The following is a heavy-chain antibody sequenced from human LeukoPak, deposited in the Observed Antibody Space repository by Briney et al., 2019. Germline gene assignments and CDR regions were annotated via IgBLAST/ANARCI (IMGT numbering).Heavy chain of an antibody. CDR2: IYYSGST. J-gene: IGHJ4*02. Sequence: PSETLSLTCTDSGGSISSSSYYWGWIRQPPGKGLEWIGSIYYSGSTYYNPSLKSRVTISVDTSKNQFSLKLSSVTAADTAVYYCARVGDYDSSGSFDYWGQGTLVTVSS. D-gene: IGHD3-22*01. V-gene: IGHV4-39*07. CDR3: ARVGDYDSSGSFDY. CDR1: GGSISSSSYY.